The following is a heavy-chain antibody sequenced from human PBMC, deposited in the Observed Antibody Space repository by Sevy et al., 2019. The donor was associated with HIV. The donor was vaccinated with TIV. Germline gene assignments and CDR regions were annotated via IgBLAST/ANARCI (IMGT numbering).Heavy chain of an antibody. CDR3: AKDVGATGGDAFDI. Sequence: GGSLRLSCAVSGFTFSSYAMSGVRQAPGKGLEWVSAITGRGDSTYYADSVKGRFTISRDNSKNTLYVQMNSLRAEDTAVYYCAKDVGATGGDAFDIWGQGTLVTVSS. D-gene: IGHD1-26*01. J-gene: IGHJ3*02. V-gene: IGHV3-23*01. CDR2: ITGRGDST. CDR1: GFTFSSYA.